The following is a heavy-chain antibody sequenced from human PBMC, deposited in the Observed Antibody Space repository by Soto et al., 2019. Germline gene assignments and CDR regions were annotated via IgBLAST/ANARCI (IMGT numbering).Heavy chain of an antibody. CDR3: AKDILAAADYYFDY. J-gene: IGHJ4*02. V-gene: IGHV3-9*01. Sequence: GGSLRLSCAASGFTFDDYAMLWVRQAPGKGLEWVSGISWNSGSIGYADSVKGRFTISRDNAKNSLYLQMDSLRAEDTALYYCAKDILAAADYYFDYWGQGTLVTVSS. CDR1: GFTFDDYA. D-gene: IGHD6-13*01. CDR2: ISWNSGSI.